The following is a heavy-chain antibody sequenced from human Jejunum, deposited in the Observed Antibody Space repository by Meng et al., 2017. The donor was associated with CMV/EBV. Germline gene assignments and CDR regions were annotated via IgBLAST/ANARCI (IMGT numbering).Heavy chain of an antibody. Sequence: GYKLNRYESNGVRQATGKGLEGMGAMDPNSGNAGYAQKCKGRVNITRDSSISTAYMYLRSLRSEDTAVYYCARAYDFWSGQMDVWGQGTTVTVSS. CDR2: MDPNSGNA. J-gene: IGHJ6*02. D-gene: IGHD3-3*01. CDR1: GYKLNRYE. CDR3: ARAYDFWSGQMDV. V-gene: IGHV1-8*03.